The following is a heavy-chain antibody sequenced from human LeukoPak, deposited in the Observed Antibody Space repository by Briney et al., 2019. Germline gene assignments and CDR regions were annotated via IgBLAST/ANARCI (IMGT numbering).Heavy chain of an antibody. CDR2: ISSNSRTM. Sequence: GGSLRLSCAASGFTFSTYSMNWVRQAPGKGLEWLSSISSNSRTMYYADSVKGRFTISRDNAKNSLYLQMNSLRAEDTAVYYCARDVAMWFGEPDAFDIWGQGTMVTVSS. J-gene: IGHJ3*02. V-gene: IGHV3-48*01. CDR1: GFTFSTYS. D-gene: IGHD3-10*01. CDR3: ARDVAMWFGEPDAFDI.